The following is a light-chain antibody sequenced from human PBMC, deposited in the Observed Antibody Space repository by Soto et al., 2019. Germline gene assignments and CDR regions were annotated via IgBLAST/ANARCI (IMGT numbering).Light chain of an antibody. Sequence: QSALTQPRSVSGSPGQSVPLSCSGSGSDVGGYDFVSWYQQHPGKAPKLIIYDVSKRPSGVPDRYSGSKSGNTASLTISGLQAEDEADYYCCSFAGTYTVVFGGGTQLTVL. V-gene: IGLV2-11*01. J-gene: IGLJ2*01. CDR1: GSDVGGYDF. CDR2: DVS. CDR3: CSFAGTYTVV.